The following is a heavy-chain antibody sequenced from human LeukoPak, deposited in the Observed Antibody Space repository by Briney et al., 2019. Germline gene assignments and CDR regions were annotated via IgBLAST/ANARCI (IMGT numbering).Heavy chain of an antibody. CDR3: AQSLGSNTGMWNWFDP. Sequence: PSETLFLTCAVYGGSFSGYYWSWIRQPPGKGLEWIGEINHSGSTNYNPSLQSRISISVDTSRNQFSLKLSSVTAANTAVYYCAQSLGSNTGMWNWFDPWGQGTLVTVSS. CDR1: GGSFSGYY. D-gene: IGHD2-15*01. CDR2: INHSGST. J-gene: IGHJ5*02. V-gene: IGHV4-34*01.